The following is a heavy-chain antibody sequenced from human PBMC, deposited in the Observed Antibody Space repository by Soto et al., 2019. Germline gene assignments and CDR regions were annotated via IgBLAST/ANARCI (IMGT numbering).Heavy chain of an antibody. J-gene: IGHJ4*02. V-gene: IGHV1-3*01. CDR2: INAGNGNT. D-gene: IGHD2-15*01. Sequence: QVQLVQSGAEVKKPGASLKVSCKASGYTFTSYAMHWVRQAPGQRLEWMGWINAGNGNTKYSQKFQGRVTITRATPASTAYLELSSLRSDDTAVYYCARGGACSGGSCYPLAVDYWGQGTLVTVSS. CDR1: GYTFTSYA. CDR3: ARGGACSGGSCYPLAVDY.